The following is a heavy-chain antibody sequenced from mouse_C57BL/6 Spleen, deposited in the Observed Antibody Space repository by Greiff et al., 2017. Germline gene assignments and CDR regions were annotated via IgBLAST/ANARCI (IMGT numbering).Heavy chain of an antibody. CDR1: GYTFTSYG. CDR3: ARRLGHYGSSPWYFDV. V-gene: IGHV1-81*01. J-gene: IGHJ1*03. D-gene: IGHD1-1*01. Sequence: QVQLKESGAELARPGASVKLSCKASGYTFTSYGISWVKQRTGQGLEWIGEIYPRSGNTYYNEKFKGKATLTADKSSSTAYMELRSLTSEDSAVXFCARRLGHYGSSPWYFDVWGTGTTVTVSS. CDR2: IYPRSGNT.